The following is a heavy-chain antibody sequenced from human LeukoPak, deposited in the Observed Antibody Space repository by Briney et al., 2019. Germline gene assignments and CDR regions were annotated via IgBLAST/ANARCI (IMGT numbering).Heavy chain of an antibody. CDR3: AADLRAGDYDFWSGYYTHPYYMDV. J-gene: IGHJ6*03. CDR2: ISWNSGSI. Sequence: PGRSLRLSCAASGFTFDDYAMHWVRQAPGKGLEWVSGISWNSGSIGYADSVKGRFTISRDNAKNSLYLQMNSLRAEDTALYYCAADLRAGDYDFWSGYYTHPYYMDVWGKGTTVTVSS. D-gene: IGHD3-3*01. CDR1: GFTFDDYA. V-gene: IGHV3-9*01.